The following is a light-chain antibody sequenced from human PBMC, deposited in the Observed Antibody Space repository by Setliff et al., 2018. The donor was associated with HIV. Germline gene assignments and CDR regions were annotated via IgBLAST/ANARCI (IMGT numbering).Light chain of an antibody. CDR2: QAS. CDR3: CSNTGSNTYV. J-gene: IGLJ1*01. V-gene: IGLV2-23*01. CDR1: SNDVGRYNL. Sequence: QSVLTQPASVSGSPGQSITISCTGTSNDVGRYNLVSWYQQRPGKPPKLMIYQASKRPSGVSNRFSGSKSGNTASLTISGLQAEDEADYYCCSNTGSNTYVFGTGTKGTVL.